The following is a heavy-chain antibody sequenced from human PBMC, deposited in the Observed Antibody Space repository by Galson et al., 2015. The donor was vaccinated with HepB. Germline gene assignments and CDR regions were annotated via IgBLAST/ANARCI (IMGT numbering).Heavy chain of an antibody. CDR1: GFTLSSYS. D-gene: IGHD6-19*01. CDR2: ISSSTSYI. CDR3: ASGGREQQWLVRHFDY. Sequence: SLRLSCAASGFTLSSYSMNWVRQAPGKGLEWVSSISSSTSYIYYAASVKGRFTITRDNAKNSLYLQMNSLRAEDTAVYYCASGGREQQWLVRHFDYWGQGTLVTVSS. J-gene: IGHJ4*02. V-gene: IGHV3-21*01.